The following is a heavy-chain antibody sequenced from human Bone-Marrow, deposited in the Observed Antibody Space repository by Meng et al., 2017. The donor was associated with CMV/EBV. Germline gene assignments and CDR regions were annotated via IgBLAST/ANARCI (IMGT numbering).Heavy chain of an antibody. V-gene: IGHV3-15*01. CDR2: IKSKIDGEIT. J-gene: IGHJ4*02. CDR3: TTTVASTR. D-gene: IGHD5/OR15-5a*01. CDR1: GFIFNDAW. Sequence: GGSLRLSCATSGFIFNDAWMSWVRRAPGKGLEWIGRIKSKIDGEITDYAAPVRGRFTISRDDSKNMVYVQMNSLKTEDTAVYYCTTTVASTRWGQGTLVTVSS.